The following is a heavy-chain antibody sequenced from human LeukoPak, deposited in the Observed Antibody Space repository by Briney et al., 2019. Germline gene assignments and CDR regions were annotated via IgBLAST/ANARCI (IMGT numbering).Heavy chain of an antibody. V-gene: IGHV3-74*01. D-gene: IGHD6-19*01. CDR1: GFTFSSHW. CDR2: ISGDGSNT. J-gene: IGHJ6*03. Sequence: GGSLRLSCAASGFTFSSHWMHWVRLAPGKGLVWVSRISGDGSNTNKADYVNVRITISWDNAKITLYLQMTSLTPDQTTVYYCAKANDISGWSRQYYYYCYMDVWGKGTTVTVSS. CDR3: AKANDISGWSRQYYYYCYMDV.